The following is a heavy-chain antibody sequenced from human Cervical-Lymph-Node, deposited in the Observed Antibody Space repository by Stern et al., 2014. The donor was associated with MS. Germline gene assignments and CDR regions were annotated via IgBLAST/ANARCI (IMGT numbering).Heavy chain of an antibody. D-gene: IGHD6-13*01. J-gene: IGHJ4*02. V-gene: IGHV1-69*12. CDR1: GGTFSSYR. CDR2: ITPIFGTA. CDR3: ARRDGTSSRNGLVY. Sequence: QVQLVQSGAEVKKPGSSVKVSCKVSGGTFSSYRITRVRQAPGQGLEWMGGITPIFGTANYAQKFQERVTITADESTSTAYMELSSLRSEDTAVYFCARRDGTSSRNGLVYWGQGTLVTVSS.